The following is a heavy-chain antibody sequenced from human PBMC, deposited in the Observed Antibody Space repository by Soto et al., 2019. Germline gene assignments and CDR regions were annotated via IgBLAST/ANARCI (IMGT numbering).Heavy chain of an antibody. D-gene: IGHD4-17*01. CDR2: IWNDGSNK. J-gene: IGHJ4*02. CDR3: ARAPDYGDYGVDFDY. CDR1: DSTFSSYG. Sequence: QVQLVESGGAVVRLGRSWSLSGAAFDSTFSSYGMHWVRQPPGKELGGVAVIWNDGSNKYYADSGKGRFTISRDNSQNTLYLQMNSLRVEDTAVFYCARAPDYGDYGVDFDYWGQGTLVTVSS. V-gene: IGHV3-33*01.